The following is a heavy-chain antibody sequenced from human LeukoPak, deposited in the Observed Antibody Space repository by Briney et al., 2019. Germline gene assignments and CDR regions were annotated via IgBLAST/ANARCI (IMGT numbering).Heavy chain of an antibody. CDR3: ARSKAARSPPDS. CDR1: GFSVSHNY. D-gene: IGHD6-6*01. CDR2: IFAGGST. V-gene: IGHV3-66*01. J-gene: IGHJ4*02. Sequence: GGSLRLSCAASGFSVSHNYMSWVRQAPGKGLEWVSLIFAGGSTSYADSVEGRFTISRDNSKNTVFLQMNGLRAEDTAVYCCARSKAARSPPDSWGRGTLVTVSS.